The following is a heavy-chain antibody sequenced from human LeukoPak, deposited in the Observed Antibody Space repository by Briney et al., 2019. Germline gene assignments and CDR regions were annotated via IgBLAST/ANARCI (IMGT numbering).Heavy chain of an antibody. Sequence: PSETLSLTCTVSGDSISSNNYYWAWIRQPPGKGLEWIASIHYSGTTFYNPSLKSRVTISVDTSRNQFSLKLTSVTAADTAVYFCARRGRYYESSGSYAHWGQGTLVTVSS. CDR3: ARRGRYYESSGSYAH. CDR1: GDSISSNNYY. V-gene: IGHV4-39*01. J-gene: IGHJ4*02. D-gene: IGHD3-22*01. CDR2: IHYSGTT.